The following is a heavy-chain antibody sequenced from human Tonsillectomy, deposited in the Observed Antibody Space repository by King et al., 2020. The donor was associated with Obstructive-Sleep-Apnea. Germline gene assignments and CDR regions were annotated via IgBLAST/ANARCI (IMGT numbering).Heavy chain of an antibody. CDR1: GYTFTAYY. Sequence: QLVQSGAEVKKPGASVKVSCKASGYTFTAYYMHWVRQAPGQGLEWMGWINPNSGGTNYAQKFQGWVTMTRDTSINTVYMELSRLTSDDTAVYYCARDRGEYCSSTSCLSFDYWGQGTLVTVSS. CDR2: INPNSGGT. D-gene: IGHD2-2*01. CDR3: ARDRGEYCSSTSCLSFDY. J-gene: IGHJ4*02. V-gene: IGHV1-2*04.